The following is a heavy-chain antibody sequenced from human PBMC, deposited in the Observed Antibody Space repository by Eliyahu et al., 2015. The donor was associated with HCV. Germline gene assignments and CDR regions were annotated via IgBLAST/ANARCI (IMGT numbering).Heavy chain of an antibody. D-gene: IGHD6-6*01. Sequence: QEQLVQSGGGVVQPGRSLRLSXAASGFTFXAYVMYWVRQAPGKGLEWVSSISYDGSTTYYGDSVKGRXTISRDNSKNTLYLXMNSLRAEDTAVYYCAKDQYSRSYDYYYGMDVWGQGTTVTVSS. J-gene: IGHJ6*02. CDR2: ISYDGSTT. V-gene: IGHV3-30*18. CDR1: GFTFXAYV. CDR3: AKDQYSRSYDYYYGMDV.